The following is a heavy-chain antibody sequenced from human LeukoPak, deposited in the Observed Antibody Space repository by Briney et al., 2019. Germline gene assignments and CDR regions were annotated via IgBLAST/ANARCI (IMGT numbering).Heavy chain of an antibody. D-gene: IGHD2-21*01. V-gene: IGHV4-39*02. J-gene: IGHJ4*02. CDR2: IYYRGST. Sequence: SETLSLTCTVSGGSVSSATHYWGWFRQPPGRGLEWIGDIYYRGSTYYNPSLKSPVTISVDTSQNQFSLNLSSVTAADTAIYYCATDCCSGEGTMFDYWGQGTLVTVSS. CDR1: GGSVSSATHY. CDR3: ATDCCSGEGTMFDY.